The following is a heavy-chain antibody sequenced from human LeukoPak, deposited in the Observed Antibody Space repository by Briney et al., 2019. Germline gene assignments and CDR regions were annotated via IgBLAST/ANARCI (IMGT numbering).Heavy chain of an antibody. D-gene: IGHD2-15*01. CDR2: IDPRDSYT. CDR3: ARYPKYCSGGSCYSYYYYGMDV. J-gene: IGHJ6*02. CDR1: GYSFTSYW. V-gene: IGHV5-10-1*01. Sequence: GEALKISCKGSGYSFTSYWISWVRQMPGKGLEWMGRIDPRDSYTNYSPSFQGHVTISADKSISTAYLQWSSLKASDTAMYYCARYPKYCSGGSCYSYYYYGMDVWGQGTTVTVSS.